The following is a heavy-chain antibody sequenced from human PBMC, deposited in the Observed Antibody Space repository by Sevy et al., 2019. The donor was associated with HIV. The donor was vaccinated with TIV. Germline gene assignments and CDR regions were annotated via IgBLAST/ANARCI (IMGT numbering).Heavy chain of an antibody. CDR3: TSGGTVVGMEHDL. V-gene: IGHV3-15*01. Sequence: GGSLRLSCVASGFTFANARMSWVRQAPGKGKEWIGRIKTQTDGETTEYGGLMKGRFTISRDDSKKTLNQQMNSLKTDATGVYYCTSGGTVVGMEHDLWGRATVATVSS. CDR1: GFTFANAR. CDR2: IKTQTDGETT. J-gene: IGHJ3*01. D-gene: IGHD1-1*01.